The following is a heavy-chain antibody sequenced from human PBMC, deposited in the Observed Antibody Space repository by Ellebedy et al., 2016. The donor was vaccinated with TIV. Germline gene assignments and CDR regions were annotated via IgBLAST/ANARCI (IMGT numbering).Heavy chain of an antibody. D-gene: IGHD3-10*01. Sequence: GGSLRLSXAASGFTFSSYSMNWVRQAPGKGLEWVSYISSSSSTIYYADSVKGRFTISRDNAKNSLYLQMNSLRAEDTAVYYCPLGSGSSRADYYGMDVWGQGTTVTVSS. CDR1: GFTFSSYS. CDR3: PLGSGSSRADYYGMDV. J-gene: IGHJ6*02. CDR2: ISSSSSTI. V-gene: IGHV3-48*04.